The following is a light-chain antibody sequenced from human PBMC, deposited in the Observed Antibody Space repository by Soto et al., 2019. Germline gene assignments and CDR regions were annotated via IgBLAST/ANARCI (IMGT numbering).Light chain of an antibody. CDR1: QSVSTY. CDR2: DAS. J-gene: IGKJ5*01. CDR3: QQRSDWPPIT. V-gene: IGKV3-11*01. Sequence: EVVLTQSPDTLSLSPGDRATLSCRASQSVSTYLAWYQQKPGQAPRLLIYDASNRAPGIPARFSGSGSGTDFTLTISILEPEDFAVYYCQQRSDWPPITFGQGTRLDI.